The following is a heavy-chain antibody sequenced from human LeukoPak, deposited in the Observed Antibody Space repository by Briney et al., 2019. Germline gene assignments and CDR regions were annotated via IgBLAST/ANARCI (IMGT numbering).Heavy chain of an antibody. CDR2: ISWNSGSI. V-gene: IGHV3-9*01. D-gene: IGHD3-22*01. J-gene: IGHJ4*02. Sequence: GGSLRLSCAASGFTFDDYAMHWVRQAPGKGLEWVSGISWNSGSIGYADSVKGRFTISRDNAKNSLYLQMNSLRAEDTAVYYCARAPHMIVVVLIDYWGQGTLVTVSS. CDR3: ARAPHMIVVVLIDY. CDR1: GFTFDDYA.